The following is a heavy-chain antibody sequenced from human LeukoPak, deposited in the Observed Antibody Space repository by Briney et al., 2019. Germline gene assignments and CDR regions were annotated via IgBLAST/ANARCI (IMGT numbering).Heavy chain of an antibody. D-gene: IGHD2-2*01. CDR3: AKDKYCSSTSCLDY. Sequence: GGSLRLSCAASGFTFSSYGMHWVRQAPGKGLEWVAVISYDGSNKYYADSVKGRFTISRDNSKNTLYLQMNSLRAEDTAVYYCAKDKYCSSTSCLDYWGQGTLVTVSS. CDR2: ISYDGSNK. J-gene: IGHJ4*02. CDR1: GFTFSSYG. V-gene: IGHV3-30*18.